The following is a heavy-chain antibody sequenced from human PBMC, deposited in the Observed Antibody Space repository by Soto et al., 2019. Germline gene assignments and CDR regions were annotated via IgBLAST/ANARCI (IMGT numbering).Heavy chain of an antibody. CDR3: ARDLAAGDY. CDR1: GNPFINYY. Sequence: QVQLVQSGAEVKKPGASVKLSCKASGNPFINYYKHWVRQAPGQGLEWMGIFNPTSGSTNYAQKFQGRVTLTMDTSTRTVYMELSSLRFDDTAVYYCARDLAAGDYWGQGTLVTVSS. D-gene: IGHD6-13*01. CDR2: FNPTSGST. J-gene: IGHJ4*02. V-gene: IGHV1-46*01.